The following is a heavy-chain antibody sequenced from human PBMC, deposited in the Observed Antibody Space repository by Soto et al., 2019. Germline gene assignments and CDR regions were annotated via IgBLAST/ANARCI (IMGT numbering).Heavy chain of an antibody. J-gene: IGHJ3*02. CDR1: GFTFSSYG. V-gene: IGHV3-30*18. CDR2: ISYDGSNK. CDR3: AKGDCGGDFYSFDAFDI. D-gene: IGHD2-21*02. Sequence: QVQLVESGGGVVQPGRSLRLSCAASGFTFSSYGMHWVRQAPGKGLEWVAVISYDGSNKYYADSVKGRFTISRDNSKNTVYLQMNSLRAEDTAVYYCAKGDCGGDFYSFDAFDIWGQGTMVTVSS.